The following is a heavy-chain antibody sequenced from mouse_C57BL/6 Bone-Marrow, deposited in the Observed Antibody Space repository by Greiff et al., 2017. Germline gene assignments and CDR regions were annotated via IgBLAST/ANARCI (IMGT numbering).Heavy chain of an antibody. V-gene: IGHV1-4*01. Sequence: QVHVKQSGAELARPGASVKMSCKASGYTFTSYTMHWVKQRPGQGLEWIGYINPSSGYTKYNQKFKDKATLTADKSSSTAYMQLSSLTSEDSAVYYCARGPYYYGSSWFAYWGQGTLVTVSA. CDR2: INPSSGYT. CDR1: GYTFTSYT. J-gene: IGHJ3*01. CDR3: ARGPYYYGSSWFAY. D-gene: IGHD1-1*01.